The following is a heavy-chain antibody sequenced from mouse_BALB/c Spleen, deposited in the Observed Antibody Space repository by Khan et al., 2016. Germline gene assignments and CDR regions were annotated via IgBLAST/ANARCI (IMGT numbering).Heavy chain of an antibody. Sequence: VQLQESGPGLVAPSQSLSITCTVSGFSFTNSGVHWIRQPPGKGLEWLGVIWPGGSTDYNSALMSRLSITKDNSQNQVFLQMFSLQTDDTAMECWARDDQDYDAWFASWGQGTLVIVSA. J-gene: IGHJ3*01. CDR2: IWPGGST. CDR3: ARDDQDYDAWFAS. D-gene: IGHD2-4*01. CDR1: GFSFTNSG. V-gene: IGHV2-9*02.